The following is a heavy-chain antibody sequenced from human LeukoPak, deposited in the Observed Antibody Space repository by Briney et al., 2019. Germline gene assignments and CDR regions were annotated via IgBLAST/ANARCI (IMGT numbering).Heavy chain of an antibody. V-gene: IGHV3-21*01. Sequence: GGSLRLSCAASGFTFSSYSMNWVRQAPGKGLEWVSSISSSSSYIYYADSVKGRFTISRDNAKNSLYLQMNSLRAEDTAVYYCARDSTYYYDSSGDYPRGQGTLVTVSS. CDR3: ARDSTYYYDSSGDYP. CDR1: GFTFSSYS. CDR2: ISSSSSYI. J-gene: IGHJ4*02. D-gene: IGHD3-22*01.